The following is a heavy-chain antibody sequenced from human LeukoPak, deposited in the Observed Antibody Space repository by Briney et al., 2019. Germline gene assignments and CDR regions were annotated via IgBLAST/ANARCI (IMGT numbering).Heavy chain of an antibody. CDR3: AKDLVYYDSSPGAFDI. Sequence: GGSLRLSCAASGFTFSRYGMHWVRQAPGKGLEWAAVISYGGSNKNYADSVKGRFTISRDNSKNTLYLQMNSLRAEDTAVYYCAKDLVYYDSSPGAFDIWGQGTMVTVSS. D-gene: IGHD3-22*01. V-gene: IGHV3-30*18. J-gene: IGHJ3*02. CDR1: GFTFSRYG. CDR2: ISYGGSNK.